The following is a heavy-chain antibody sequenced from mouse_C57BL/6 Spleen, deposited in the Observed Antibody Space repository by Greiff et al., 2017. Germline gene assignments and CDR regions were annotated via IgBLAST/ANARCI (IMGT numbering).Heavy chain of an antibody. J-gene: IGHJ1*03. D-gene: IGHD1-1*01. V-gene: IGHV1-19*01. Sequence: EVKLQESGPVLVKPGASVKMSCKASGYTFTDYYMNWVKQSHGKSLEWIGVINPYNGGTSYNQTFKGKATLTVDKSSSTAYMELNSLTSEDSAVYYCARGEFITTVVARWYFDVWGTGTTVTVSS. CDR3: ARGEFITTVVARWYFDV. CDR1: GYTFTDYY. CDR2: INPYNGGT.